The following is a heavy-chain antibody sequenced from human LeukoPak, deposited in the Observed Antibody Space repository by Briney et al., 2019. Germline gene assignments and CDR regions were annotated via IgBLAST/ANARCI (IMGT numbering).Heavy chain of an antibody. J-gene: IGHJ6*02. CDR3: ARAQGTTFYYYGMDV. Sequence: ASVKVSCKASGYTFTSYAMHWVRQAPGQRLEWMGGIIPIFGTANYAQKFQGRVTITADESTSTAYMELSSLRSEDTAVYYCARAQGTTFYYYGMDVWGQGTTVTVSS. D-gene: IGHD1-7*01. CDR2: IIPIFGTA. CDR1: GYTFTSYA. V-gene: IGHV1-69*13.